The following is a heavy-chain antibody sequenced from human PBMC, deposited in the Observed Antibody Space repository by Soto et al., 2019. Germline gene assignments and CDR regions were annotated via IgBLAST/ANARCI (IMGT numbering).Heavy chain of an antibody. J-gene: IGHJ4*02. CDR3: ARDPSNTSGYKIYLDY. CDR1: GGTFRTYT. CDR2: IIPILDVA. Sequence: SVKVSCTTSGGTFRTYTINWVRQAPGQGLEWMGRIIPILDVANYAQKFQGRVTITADKSTSTAHMELRSLRSEDTAVYYCARDPSNTSGYKIYLDYWGQGTLVTVSS. D-gene: IGHD3-22*01. V-gene: IGHV1-69*04.